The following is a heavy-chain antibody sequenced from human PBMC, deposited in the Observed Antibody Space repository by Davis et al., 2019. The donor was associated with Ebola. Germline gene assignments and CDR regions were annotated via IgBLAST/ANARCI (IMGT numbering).Heavy chain of an antibody. CDR1: GGSISSYY. J-gene: IGHJ5*02. CDR3: ARIVKYCIDAVCQNWFDP. V-gene: IGHV4-59*01. CDR2: TFHSGST. Sequence: MPGGSLRLSCTVSGGSISSYYWSWIRQPPGKGLEWIGSTFHSGSTNYNPSLKSRVTISVDTSKNQFSLRLSSVTAADTAVYYCARIVKYCIDAVCQNWFDPWGQGTLVTVSS. D-gene: IGHD2-8*01.